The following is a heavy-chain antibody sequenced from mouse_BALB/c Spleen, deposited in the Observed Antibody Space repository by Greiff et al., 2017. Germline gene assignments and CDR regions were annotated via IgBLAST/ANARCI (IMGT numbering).Heavy chain of an antibody. Sequence: EVQLQQSGAELVRSGASVKLSCTASGFNIKDYNMHWVKQRPEQGLEWIGWIDPENGDTEYAPKFQGKATMTADTSSNTAYLQLSSLTSEDTAVYYCNAILRYPYAMDYWGQGTSVTVSS. CDR1: GFNIKDYN. J-gene: IGHJ4*01. CDR3: NAILRYPYAMDY. CDR2: IDPENGDT. V-gene: IGHV14-4*02. D-gene: IGHD1-1*01.